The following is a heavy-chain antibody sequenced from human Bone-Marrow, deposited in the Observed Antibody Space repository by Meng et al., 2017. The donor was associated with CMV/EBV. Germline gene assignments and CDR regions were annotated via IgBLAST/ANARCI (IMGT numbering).Heavy chain of an antibody. CDR3: TTYTVTTLDY. D-gene: IGHD4-17*01. CDR2: IRSKANSYAT. Sequence: GESLKISCAASGFTFSGSAMHWVRQASGKGLEWVGRIRSKANSYATAYAASVKGRFTISRDDSKNTAYLQMNSLKTEDTAVYYCTTYTVTTLDYWGQGTRVTGSS. CDR1: GFTFSGSA. V-gene: IGHV3-73*01. J-gene: IGHJ4*02.